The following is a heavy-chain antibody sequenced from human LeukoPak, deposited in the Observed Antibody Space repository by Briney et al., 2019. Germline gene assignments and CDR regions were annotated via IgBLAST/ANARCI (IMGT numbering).Heavy chain of an antibody. J-gene: IGHJ3*02. CDR1: GFTFDDYG. D-gene: IGHD1-26*01. V-gene: IGHV3-20*04. CDR3: ARVGSWELRRGAFDI. CDR2: INWNGGST. Sequence: GGSLRLSCAASGFTFDDYGMSWVRQAPGKGLEWVSGINWNGGSTGYADSVKGRFTISRDNAKNSLYLQMNSLRAEDTALYYCARVGSWELRRGAFDIWGQGTMVTVSS.